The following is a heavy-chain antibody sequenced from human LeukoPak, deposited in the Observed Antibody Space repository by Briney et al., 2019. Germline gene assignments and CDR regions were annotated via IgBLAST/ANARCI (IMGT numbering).Heavy chain of an antibody. V-gene: IGHV3-7*01. CDR2: IKHDGSEK. CDR1: GFTFSSYW. J-gene: IGHJ4*02. CDR3: ARDSSIFGVF. Sequence: GGSLRLSCAASGFTFSSYWLSWVRQAPGKGLEWVANIKHDGSEKYYMDSVKGRFTISRDNAKNSLYLQMNSLRAEDTAVYYCARDSSIFGVFWGQGTLVTDPS. D-gene: IGHD3-3*01.